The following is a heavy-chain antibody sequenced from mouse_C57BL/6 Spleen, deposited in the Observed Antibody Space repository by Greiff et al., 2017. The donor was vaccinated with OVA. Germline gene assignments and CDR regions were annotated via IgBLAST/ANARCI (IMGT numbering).Heavy chain of an antibody. Sequence: VQLQQSGAELARPGASVKLSCKASGYTFTSYGISWVKQSTGQGLEWIGEIYPRSGNTYYNEKFKGKATLTADKSSSTAYMELRSLTSEDSAVYVCARSIYYEYDGETPYFDYWGQGTTLTVSS. J-gene: IGHJ2*01. V-gene: IGHV1-81*01. CDR3: ARSIYYEYDGETPYFDY. CDR1: GYTFTSYG. CDR2: IYPRSGNT. D-gene: IGHD2-4*01.